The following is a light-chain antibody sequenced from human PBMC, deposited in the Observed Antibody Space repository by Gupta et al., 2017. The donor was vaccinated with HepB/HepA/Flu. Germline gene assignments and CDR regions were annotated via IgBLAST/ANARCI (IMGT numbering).Light chain of an antibody. CDR3: ASVDDSMNAL. J-gene: IGLJ2*01. CDR1: SSSIGSNT. Sequence: QSVLTQPPSVSGTPGQRVIISCSGSSSSIGSNTVTWYKQLPETAPKLLIYSDNRRPSGVPDRFSGSKAGTAASLAISGHEAEEEADFYGASVDDSMNALFGGGTKLTVL. V-gene: IGLV1-44*01. CDR2: SDN.